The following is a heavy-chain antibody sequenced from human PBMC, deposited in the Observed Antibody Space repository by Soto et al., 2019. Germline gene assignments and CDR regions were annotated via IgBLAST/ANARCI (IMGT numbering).Heavy chain of an antibody. CDR3: ARGDGYCSGGSRYLDYCQH. J-gene: IGHJ1*01. D-gene: IGHD2-15*01. CDR1: GGTFSSYA. V-gene: IGHV1-69*12. CDR2: IIPIFGTA. Sequence: QVQLVQSGAEVKKPGSSVKVSCKASGGTFSSYAISWVRQAPGQGLAWMGGIIPIFGTANYAQKFQGRVTITADESXSXAXXEVSSLRSEDTAAYCWARGDGYCSGGSRYLDYCQHWGQGTLVTVSS.